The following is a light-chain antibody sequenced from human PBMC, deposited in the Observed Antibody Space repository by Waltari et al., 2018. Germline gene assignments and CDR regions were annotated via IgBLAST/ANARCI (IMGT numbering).Light chain of an antibody. J-gene: IGKJ4*01. CDR1: QSVSSSY. Sequence: EIVLTQSPGPLSLSPGERATLSCRASQSVSSSYLAWYQQKPGQAPRLLIYGASSRATGIPDRFSGSGSGTDFTLTISRLEPEDFAVYYCQQYGSSQGLTFGGGTKVGIK. CDR2: GAS. CDR3: QQYGSSQGLT. V-gene: IGKV3-20*01.